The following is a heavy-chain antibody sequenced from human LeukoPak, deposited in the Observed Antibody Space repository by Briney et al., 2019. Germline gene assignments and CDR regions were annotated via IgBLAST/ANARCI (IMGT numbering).Heavy chain of an antibody. CDR3: ARLDRYCSGGSCFPDAFDI. J-gene: IGHJ3*02. Sequence: GESLKISCKGSGYIFTNYWIGWVRQMPGKGLGWVGIIYPGDSDARYSPSFQGQVIFSADKSISTAYLQWSSLKASDTAMYYCARLDRYCSGGSCFPDAFDIWGQGTMVTVSS. D-gene: IGHD2-15*01. V-gene: IGHV5-51*01. CDR2: IYPGDSDA. CDR1: GYIFTNYW.